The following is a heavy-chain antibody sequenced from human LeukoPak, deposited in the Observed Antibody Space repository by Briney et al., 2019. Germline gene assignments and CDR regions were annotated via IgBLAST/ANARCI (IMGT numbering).Heavy chain of an antibody. D-gene: IGHD6-13*01. CDR1: GFTLSNFA. CDR2: IGTAGDT. J-gene: IGHJ6*02. Sequence: GGSLRLSCAASGFTLSNFAMHWVRQATGKGLEWVSAIGTAGDTFYPGSVKGRFTISRDNAKNTLYLQMNSLRAEDTAVYYCAREGVWRQQLVDYYYGMDVWGQGTTVTVSS. V-gene: IGHV3-13*01. CDR3: AREGVWRQQLVDYYYGMDV.